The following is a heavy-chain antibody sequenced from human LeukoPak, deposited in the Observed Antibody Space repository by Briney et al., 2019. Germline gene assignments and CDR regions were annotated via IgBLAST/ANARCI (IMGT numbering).Heavy chain of an antibody. CDR3: ARDPSGYYPPWGGY. Sequence: SETLSLTCAVYGGSFRGYYWSWIRQPPGKGLEWIGEINHSGSTNYNPSLKSRVTISVDTSKNQFSLKLSSVTAADTAVYYCARDPSGYYPPWGGYWGQGTLVTVSS. CDR2: INHSGST. D-gene: IGHD5-12*01. J-gene: IGHJ4*02. V-gene: IGHV4-34*01. CDR1: GGSFRGYY.